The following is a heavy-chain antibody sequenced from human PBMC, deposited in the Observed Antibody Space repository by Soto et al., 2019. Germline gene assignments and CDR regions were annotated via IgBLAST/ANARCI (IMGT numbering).Heavy chain of an antibody. D-gene: IGHD2-2*01. CDR3: ARALPIVVVPAAVYWFDP. CDR2: INHSGST. V-gene: IGHV4-34*01. CDR1: GGSFSGYY. J-gene: IGHJ5*02. Sequence: SETLSLTCAVYGGSFSGYYWSWIRQPPGKGLEWIGEINHSGSTNYNPSLKSRVTISVDTSKNQFSLKLSSVTAADTAVYYCARALPIVVVPAAVYWFDPWGQGTLVTVSS.